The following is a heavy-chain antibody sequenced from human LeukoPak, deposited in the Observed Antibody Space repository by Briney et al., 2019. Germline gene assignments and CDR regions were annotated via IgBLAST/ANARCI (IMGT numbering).Heavy chain of an antibody. J-gene: IGHJ6*02. CDR1: GFTFSSYG. V-gene: IGHV3-33*01. CDR3: ARDSGVVIIPSSYYYGMDV. Sequence: GGSLRLSCAASGFTFSSYGMHWVRQAPGKGLEWVAVIWYDGSNKYYADSVKGRFTISRDNSKNTLYLQMNSLRAEDTAVYYCARDSGVVIIPSSYYYGMDVWGQGTTATVSS. D-gene: IGHD3-3*01. CDR2: IWYDGSNK.